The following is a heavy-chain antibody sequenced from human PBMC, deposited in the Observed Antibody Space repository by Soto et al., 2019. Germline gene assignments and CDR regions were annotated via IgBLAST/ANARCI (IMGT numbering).Heavy chain of an antibody. Sequence: EVLLVESGGGLVQPGGSLKLSCAASGFVFKDSSIHWVRQASGKGLEWVGRIRDRAYNYATSYAASVKGRFTISRDDSSKTAFLQMNSVKTEDTAIYYCTRLISAAQDYWGQGTRVTVSS. V-gene: IGHV3-73*01. CDR2: IRDRAYNYAT. CDR3: TRLISAAQDY. J-gene: IGHJ4*02. CDR1: GFVFKDSS. D-gene: IGHD3-22*01.